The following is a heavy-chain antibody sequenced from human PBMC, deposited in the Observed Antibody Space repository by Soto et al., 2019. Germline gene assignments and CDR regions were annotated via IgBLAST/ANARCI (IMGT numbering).Heavy chain of an antibody. CDR1: GFTFSGYA. Sequence: PGESLKISCAASGFTFSGYAMTWVRQAPGKGLEWVSAISASGFSTYYADSVKGRFTISRDNSKSTLYLQMNSLRAEDTAVYYCAKDVGGLEWLYYYGLDVWGQGTTVTVSS. CDR2: ISASGFST. J-gene: IGHJ6*02. CDR3: AKDVGGLEWLYYYGLDV. V-gene: IGHV3-23*01. D-gene: IGHD3-3*01.